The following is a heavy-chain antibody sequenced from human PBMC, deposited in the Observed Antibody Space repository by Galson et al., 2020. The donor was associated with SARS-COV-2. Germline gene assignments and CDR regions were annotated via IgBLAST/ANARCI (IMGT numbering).Heavy chain of an antibody. J-gene: IGHJ2*01. CDR1: GGSFSGYY. D-gene: IGHD6-6*01. CDR2: INHSGST. Sequence: ETSETLSLTCAVYGGSFSGYYWSWIRQPPGKGLEWIGEINHSGSTNYNPSLKSRVTISVDTSKNQFSLKLSSVTAADTAVYYCARPAAARPRWYFDLWGRGTLVTVSS. V-gene: IGHV4-34*01. CDR3: ARPAAARPRWYFDL.